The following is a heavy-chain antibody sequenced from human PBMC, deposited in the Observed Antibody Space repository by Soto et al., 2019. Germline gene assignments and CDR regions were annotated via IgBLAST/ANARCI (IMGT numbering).Heavy chain of an antibody. J-gene: IGHJ4*02. CDR2: ISVSGGST. D-gene: IGHD4-4*01. V-gene: IGHV3-23*01. CDR3: ARPLGYSNYFDY. CDR1: GFTFNTHA. Sequence: PGGSLRLSCAASGFTFNTHAISWVRQAPGKGMEWVSDISVSGGSTYYADSVKGRFTISRDNSKNTLYLQMNSLRAEDTAIYYCARPLGYSNYFDYWGQGTLVTVSS.